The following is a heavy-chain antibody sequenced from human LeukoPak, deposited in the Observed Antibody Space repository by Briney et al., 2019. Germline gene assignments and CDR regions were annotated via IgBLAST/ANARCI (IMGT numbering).Heavy chain of an antibody. D-gene: IGHD2-2*01. CDR1: GYTFISYY. Sequence: ASVKVSCKASGYTFISYYMHWVRQAPGQGLEWMGIINPSGGSTSYAQKFQGRVTMTRDTSTSTVYMELSSLRSEDTAVYYCARAGYCSSTSCLGSPYYYYYYMDVWGKGTTVTVSS. CDR3: ARAGYCSSTSCLGSPYYYYYYMDV. J-gene: IGHJ6*03. CDR2: INPSGGST. V-gene: IGHV1-46*01.